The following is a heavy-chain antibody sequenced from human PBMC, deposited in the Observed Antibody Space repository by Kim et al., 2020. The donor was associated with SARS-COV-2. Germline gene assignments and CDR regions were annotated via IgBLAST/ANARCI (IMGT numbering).Heavy chain of an antibody. CDR2: IDCANGNT. V-gene: IGHV1-3*01. CDR1: GHTFTRDS. D-gene: IGHD2-15*01. CDR3: LWGYYFEY. J-gene: IGHJ4*02. Sequence: ASVKVSCKTSGHTFTRDSIHWVRQAPGQGFEWMGGIDCANGNTKYSQNFHGRVTFTRDTSASTAYVELSSLRSEDSAVYYCLWGYYFEYWGQGTLVTVS.